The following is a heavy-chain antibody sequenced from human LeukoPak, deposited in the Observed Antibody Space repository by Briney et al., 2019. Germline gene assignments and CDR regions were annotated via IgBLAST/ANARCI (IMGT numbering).Heavy chain of an antibody. J-gene: IGHJ4*02. V-gene: IGHV3-72*01. CDR1: GFIFSDHY. Sequence: GGSLRLSCAASGFIFSDHYMFWVRQAPGKGLEWVGHVGNKDDSYTTDYAASVKGRFTISRDDSKNSVDLQMNSLKIEDTAMYYCTSAYWYRFDYWGQGTLVTVSS. CDR2: VGNKDDSYTT. D-gene: IGHD2-8*02. CDR3: TSAYWYRFDY.